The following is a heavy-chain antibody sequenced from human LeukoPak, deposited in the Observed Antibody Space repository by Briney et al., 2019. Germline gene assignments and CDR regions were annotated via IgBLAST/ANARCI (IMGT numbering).Heavy chain of an antibody. Sequence: GRSLRLSCAASGFTFSSYGMHWVRQAPGKGLEWVAVIWYDGSNKYYADSVKGRFTISRDNSKNTLYLQMNSLRAEDTAVYYCAKDSSYPSDKAKIIRPMDVWGKGTTVTVSS. CDR2: IWYDGSNK. V-gene: IGHV3-33*06. CDR3: AKDSSYPSDKAKIIRPMDV. CDR1: GFTFSSYG. J-gene: IGHJ6*03. D-gene: IGHD5-18*01.